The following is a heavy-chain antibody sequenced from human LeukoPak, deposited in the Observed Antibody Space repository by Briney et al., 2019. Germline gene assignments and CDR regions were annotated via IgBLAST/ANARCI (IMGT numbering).Heavy chain of an antibody. CDR1: GFTFSSHG. D-gene: IGHD5-24*01. CDR3: VRDNAAADGALDY. Sequence: RGSLRLSCVASGFTFSSHGMHWVRQAPGKGLEWVAVIWYDGSHRYYPDSVKGRFTISRDSSKNTLFLQMDSLRVDDTAVYYCVRDNAAADGALDYWGQGSLVTVSS. CDR2: IWYDGSHR. J-gene: IGHJ4*02. V-gene: IGHV3-33*01.